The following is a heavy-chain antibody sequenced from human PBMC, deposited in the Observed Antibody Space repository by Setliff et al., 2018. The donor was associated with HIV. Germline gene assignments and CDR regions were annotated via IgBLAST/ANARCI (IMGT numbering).Heavy chain of an antibody. V-gene: IGHV3-74*01. J-gene: IGHJ6*02. CDR2: VNNDGTDT. CDR3: ARKLRPGHGVDV. D-gene: IGHD3-10*01. Sequence: GGSLRLSCVASGFTFNSYWMYWVRQAPGKGLVCVSRVNNDGTDTIYADSVKGRFTISRDNAKSTVYLQMGSLSADDTAIYYCARKLRPGHGVDVWGQGTTVTVSS. CDR1: GFTFNSYW.